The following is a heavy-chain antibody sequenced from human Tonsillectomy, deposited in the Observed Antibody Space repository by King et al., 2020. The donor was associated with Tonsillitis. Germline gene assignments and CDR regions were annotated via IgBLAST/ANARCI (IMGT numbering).Heavy chain of an antibody. J-gene: IGHJ5*02. CDR1: GYTFTSYD. V-gene: IGHV1-8*01. D-gene: IGHD2-2*01. CDR3: ARGLEYQLLLGKTRWFDP. Sequence: QLVQSGAEVKKPGASVKVSCKASGYTFTSYDINWVRQATGQGLEWMGWMNPNSGNTGYAQKFQGRVTMTRNTSISTAYMGLSSLRSEDTAVYYCARGLEYQLLLGKTRWFDPWGQGTLVTVSS. CDR2: MNPNSGNT.